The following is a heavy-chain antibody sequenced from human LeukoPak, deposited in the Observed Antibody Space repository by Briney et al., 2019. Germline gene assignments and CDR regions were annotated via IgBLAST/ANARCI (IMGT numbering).Heavy chain of an antibody. D-gene: IGHD5-24*01. CDR2: INSNSGGT. Sequence: ASVKVSCKASGYTFTTYHMHWVRQAPGQGLEWMGRINSNSGGTNYAQKFQGRVTMTRDTSIRTAYMELSRLTSDDTAVYYCAISVEMAAMPSYDYWGQGTLVTASS. V-gene: IGHV1-2*02. CDR1: GYTFTTYH. CDR3: AISVEMAAMPSYDY. J-gene: IGHJ4*02.